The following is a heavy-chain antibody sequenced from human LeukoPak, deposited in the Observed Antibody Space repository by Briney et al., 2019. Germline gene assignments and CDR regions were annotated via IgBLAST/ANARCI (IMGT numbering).Heavy chain of an antibody. V-gene: IGHV4-59*01. CDR3: ARATVTYDFWSGYPSYFDS. Sequence: PSETLSLTCTVSGGSISSYYWSWIRQPPGKGLEWIGYIYYSGSTNYNPSLKSRVTISVDTSKNQFSLKLSSVTAADTAVYYCARATVTYDFWSGYPSYFDSWGQGTLVTVSS. CDR1: GGSISSYY. J-gene: IGHJ4*02. D-gene: IGHD3-3*01. CDR2: IYYSGST.